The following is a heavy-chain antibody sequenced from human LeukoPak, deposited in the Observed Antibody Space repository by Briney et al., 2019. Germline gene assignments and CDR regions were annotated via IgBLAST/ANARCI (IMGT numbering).Heavy chain of an antibody. V-gene: IGHV4-59*08. D-gene: IGHD3-10*01. J-gene: IGHJ4*02. CDR3: ARLSFGDSHFDQ. CDR1: GGSFSDYY. CDR2: ISRSGHT. Sequence: SETLSLTCAVYGGSFSDYYWSWIRQPPGKGLEWLGSISRSGHTNYNPSLKSRVTMSVATSKNHFSLNLTSVTAADTAMYYCARLSFGDSHFDQWGQGTLVSVSS.